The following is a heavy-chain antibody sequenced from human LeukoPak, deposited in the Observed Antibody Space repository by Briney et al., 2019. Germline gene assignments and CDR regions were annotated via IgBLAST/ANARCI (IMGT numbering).Heavy chain of an antibody. Sequence: ASVKVSCKASGYTFTGYYMHWVRQAPGQGLEWMGWISAYNGNTYYAQRLQGRVTMTTDTSTSTAYMELRSLSPDDTAVYYCARDERAYCTSTTNCPYFDYWGQGTLVTVSS. J-gene: IGHJ4*02. CDR1: GYTFTGYY. D-gene: IGHD2/OR15-2a*01. CDR3: ARDERAYCTSTTNCPYFDY. CDR2: ISAYNGNT. V-gene: IGHV1-18*04.